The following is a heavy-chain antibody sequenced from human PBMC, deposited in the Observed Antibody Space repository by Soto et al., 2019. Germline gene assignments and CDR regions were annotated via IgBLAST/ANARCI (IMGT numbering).Heavy chain of an antibody. CDR2: IYGSGRGI. J-gene: IGHJ4*02. V-gene: IGHV3-23*05. Sequence: GGSLRPSCTASGLPHSSFAMMWVRQAPGKGLECVSGIYGSGRGIEYADSVKGRFTISRDNSKNTVYLQMTDLRADDTAVYYCAKDAVYNDGLWLMDHWGQGTQVTVSS. CDR3: AKDAVYNDGLWLMDH. CDR1: GLPHSSFA. D-gene: IGHD2-21*01.